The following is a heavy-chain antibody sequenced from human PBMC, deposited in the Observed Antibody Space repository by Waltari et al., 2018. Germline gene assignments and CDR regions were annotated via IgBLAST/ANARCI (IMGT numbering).Heavy chain of an antibody. CDR2: IYYSGST. CDR3: ARDRTGSHIVVVPAAIRTLDAFDI. CDR1: GGSISSGGYY. Sequence: QVQLQESGPGLVKPSQTLSLTCTVSGGSISSGGYYWSWIRQHPGKDLEWIGYIYYSGSTYYNPSLESRVTISVDTSKNQCALKRGSVTAADTAVYYCARDRTGSHIVVVPAAIRTLDAFDIWGQGTMVTVSS. J-gene: IGHJ3*02. V-gene: IGHV4-31*03. D-gene: IGHD2-2*01.